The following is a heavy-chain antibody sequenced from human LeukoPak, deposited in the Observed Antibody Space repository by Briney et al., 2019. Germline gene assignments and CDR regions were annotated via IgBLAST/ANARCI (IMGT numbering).Heavy chain of an antibody. CDR1: GGSISSSSYY. CDR3: ARPSPARGYGGNSGAFDI. J-gene: IGHJ3*02. V-gene: IGHV4-39*01. CDR2: IFYIVSA. Sequence: SETLSLTPTVSGGSISSSSYYSGWIRHPPRKGLGWMGSIFYIVSAYYNPSLKSRVTISVATPKTQFSLKLSCVTAADTAVYYCARPSPARGYGGNSGAFDIWGQRTMVTVSS. D-gene: IGHD4-23*01.